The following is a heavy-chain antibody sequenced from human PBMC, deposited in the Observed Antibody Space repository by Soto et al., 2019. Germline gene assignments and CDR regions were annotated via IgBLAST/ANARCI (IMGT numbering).Heavy chain of an antibody. D-gene: IGHD2-21*01. Sequence: GGSLRLSCAASGFTFSSYAMHWVRQAPGKGLEYVSGITSNGGNTDYASSVKGRFTISRDNSKNTLYLQMGSLRAEDMAVYYCARRIPFGYGMDVWAQGTTVTVSS. CDR1: GFTFSSYA. CDR2: ITSNGGNT. J-gene: IGHJ6*02. CDR3: ARRIPFGYGMDV. V-gene: IGHV3-64*01.